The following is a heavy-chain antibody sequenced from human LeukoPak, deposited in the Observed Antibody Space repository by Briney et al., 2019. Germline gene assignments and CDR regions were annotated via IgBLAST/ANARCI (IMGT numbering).Heavy chain of an antibody. CDR3: ARHPHCSGDSCYSPSPINWYFDL. CDR2: IYHSGST. Sequence: SETLSLTCAVSGGSISSSNWWSWVRQPPGKGLEWIGEIYHSGSTNYNPSLKSRVTISVDKSKNQFSLKLSSVTAADTAVYYCARHPHCSGDSCYSPSPINWYFDLWGRGTLVTVSS. J-gene: IGHJ2*01. D-gene: IGHD2-15*01. CDR1: GGSISSSNW. V-gene: IGHV4-4*02.